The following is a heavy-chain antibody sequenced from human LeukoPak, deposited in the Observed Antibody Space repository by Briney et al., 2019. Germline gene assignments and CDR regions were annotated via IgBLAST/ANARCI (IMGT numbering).Heavy chain of an antibody. CDR1: GYTFTGYY. J-gene: IGHJ4*02. Sequence: GASVKVSCKASGYTFTGYYMHWVRQAPGQGLEWMGWINPNSGGTNYAQKFQGRVTMTRDTSISTAYMELSRLRSDDTAVYYCARDSQLVYDFWSGYLPYYFDYWGQGTLVTVSS. CDR3: ARDSQLVYDFWSGYLPYYFDY. V-gene: IGHV1-2*02. CDR2: INPNSGGT. D-gene: IGHD3-3*01.